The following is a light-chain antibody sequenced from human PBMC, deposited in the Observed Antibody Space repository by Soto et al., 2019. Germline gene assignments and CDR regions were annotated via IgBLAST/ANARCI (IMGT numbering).Light chain of an antibody. CDR3: QHYDNLPLT. V-gene: IGKV1-33*01. Sequence: DTQMTQSPSSLSASVGDRVTITCQASQDIDKYLSWYQQKPGLAPKLLIYDASNLETGVPSRFSGSGSGTDFTFTISNLQPEDTATYYCQHYDNLPLTFGGGTKVEI. J-gene: IGKJ4*01. CDR2: DAS. CDR1: QDIDKY.